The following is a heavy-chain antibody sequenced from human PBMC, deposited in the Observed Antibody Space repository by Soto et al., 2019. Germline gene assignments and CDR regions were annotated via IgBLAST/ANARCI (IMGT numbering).Heavy chain of an antibody. D-gene: IGHD1-1*01. V-gene: IGHV3-49*03. CDR3: TRDGGSSSSKTGTTRFDY. CDR1: GFTFGDYA. CDR2: IRSKAYGGTT. J-gene: IGHJ4*02. Sequence: GGSLRLSCTASGFTFGDYAMSWFCQAPGKGLEWVGFIRSKAYGGTTEYAASVKGRFTISRDDSKSIAYLQMNSLKTEDTAVYYCTRDGGSSSSKTGTTRFDYWGQGTLVTVSS.